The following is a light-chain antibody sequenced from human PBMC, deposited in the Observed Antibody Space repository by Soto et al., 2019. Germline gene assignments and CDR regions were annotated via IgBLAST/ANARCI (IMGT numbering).Light chain of an antibody. CDR2: AAS. CDR3: LQDYSYPYT. V-gene: IGKV1-6*01. Sequence: AIPMTQSPSSLSASVGDRVTITCRASQAIRNDLGWYQQRPGRAPKLLIYAASSLQTGVPSRFSGSGSGTDFTLTIGSLQPEDFATYYCLQDYSYPYTFGQGTKLEI. CDR1: QAIRND. J-gene: IGKJ2*01.